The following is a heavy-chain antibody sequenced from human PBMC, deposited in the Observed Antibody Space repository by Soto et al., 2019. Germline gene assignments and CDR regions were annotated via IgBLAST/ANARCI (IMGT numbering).Heavy chain of an antibody. CDR1: GFTVSSNY. D-gene: IGHD4-17*01. Sequence: PGGSLRLSCAASGFTVSSNYMSWVRQAPGKGLEWVSVIYSGGSTYYADSVKGRFTISRDNSKNTLYLQMNSLRAEDTAVYYCARLPSNTYGCYYYYMDVWGKGTTVTVSS. V-gene: IGHV3-66*01. J-gene: IGHJ6*03. CDR2: IYSGGST. CDR3: ARLPSNTYGCYYYYMDV.